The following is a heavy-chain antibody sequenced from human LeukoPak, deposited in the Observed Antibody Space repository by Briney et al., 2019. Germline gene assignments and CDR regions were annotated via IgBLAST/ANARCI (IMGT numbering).Heavy chain of an antibody. J-gene: IGHJ4*02. Sequence: GRSLRLSCAASGFTFSTYGMHWVRQAPGKGLEWVAVISYDGSNKYYADSVKGRFTISRDNSKNTLYLQMNSLRAEDTGVYYCAKDRGVLRFLEWSDFDYWGQGTLVTVSS. CDR1: GFTFSTYG. D-gene: IGHD3-3*01. V-gene: IGHV3-30*18. CDR3: AKDRGVLRFLEWSDFDY. CDR2: ISYDGSNK.